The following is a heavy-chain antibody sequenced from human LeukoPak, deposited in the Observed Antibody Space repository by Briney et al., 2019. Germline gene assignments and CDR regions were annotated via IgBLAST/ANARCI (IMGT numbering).Heavy chain of an antibody. Sequence: GGSLRLSCAASGFTFSTYWMSWVRQAPGKGREWVANIKQDGSEKYYVDSVKGRFAVSRDNAKNSLSLQMNILRLEDTAVYYCARGVSWTFDNWGRGALVTVSS. D-gene: IGHD6-13*01. CDR3: ARGVSWTFDN. V-gene: IGHV3-7*04. CDR2: IKQDGSEK. J-gene: IGHJ4*02. CDR1: GFTFSTYW.